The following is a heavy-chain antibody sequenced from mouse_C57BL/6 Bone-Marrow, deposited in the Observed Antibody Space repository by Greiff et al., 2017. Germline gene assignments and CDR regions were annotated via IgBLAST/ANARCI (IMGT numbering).Heavy chain of an antibody. Sequence: VQLKQSGAELVRPGASVKLSCTASGFNIKDAYMHWVKQRPEQGLEWIGWIDPENGDTAYASKFQGKATITADTSSNTASLQLSSLTSEDTAVYYCTITTVVEAYWGQGNLVTVSA. CDR3: TITTVVEAY. CDR1: GFNIKDAY. J-gene: IGHJ3*01. CDR2: IDPENGDT. V-gene: IGHV14-4*01. D-gene: IGHD1-1*01.